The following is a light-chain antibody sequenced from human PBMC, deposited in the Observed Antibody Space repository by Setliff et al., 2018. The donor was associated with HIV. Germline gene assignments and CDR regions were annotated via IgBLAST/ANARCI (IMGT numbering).Light chain of an antibody. CDR1: GSDVGSYNC. V-gene: IGLV2-18*02. J-gene: IGLJ2*01. CDR2: EVN. Sequence: QSVLAQPPSVSGSPGQSVTISCTGTGSDVGSYNCVSWYQQSPGTAPKLMISEVNNRPSGVPDRFSGSKSGNTASLTISGLQAEDEADYYCSSCSSSSTLVFGGGTKSPS. CDR3: SSCSSSSTLV.